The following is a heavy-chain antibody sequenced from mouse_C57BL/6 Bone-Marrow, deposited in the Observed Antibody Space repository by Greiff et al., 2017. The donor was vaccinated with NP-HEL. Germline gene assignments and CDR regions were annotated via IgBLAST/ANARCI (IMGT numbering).Heavy chain of an antibody. D-gene: IGHD2-1*01. CDR3: TFTDGNYEAWFAY. CDR2: IDPENGDT. CDR1: GFNIKDDY. J-gene: IGHJ3*01. Sequence: EVQLQQSGAELVRPGASVKLSCTASGFNIKDDYMHWVKQRPEQGLEWIGWIDPENGDTEYASKFQGKATITADTSSNTAYLHLSSLTSEDTAVYYCTFTDGNYEAWFAYWGQGTLVTVSA. V-gene: IGHV14-4*01.